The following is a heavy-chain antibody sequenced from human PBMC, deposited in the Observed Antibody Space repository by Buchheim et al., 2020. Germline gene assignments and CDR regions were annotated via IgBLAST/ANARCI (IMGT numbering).Heavy chain of an antibody. CDR2: VNPSGGGT. D-gene: IGHD2-2*02. Sequence: QVQLVQSGAEVKKPGASVKVSCKASGYTFSNYYIHWVRQAPGQGLEWMGIVNPSGGGTSYPQKFQGRVTMTRDTSTSRVYMELSSLRSEDTAVYYCARGGGDIVVVPASIHVHYLDVWGKGTT. CDR1: GYTFSNYY. V-gene: IGHV1-46*01. J-gene: IGHJ6*03. CDR3: ARGGGDIVVVPASIHVHYLDV.